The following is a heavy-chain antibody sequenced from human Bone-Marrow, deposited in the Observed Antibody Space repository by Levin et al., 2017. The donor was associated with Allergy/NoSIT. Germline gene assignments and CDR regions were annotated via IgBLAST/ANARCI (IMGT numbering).Heavy chain of an antibody. J-gene: IGHJ4*02. CDR2: ISGSGGTT. Sequence: LSLTCAASGFTFSSYAMSWVRQAPGKGLEWVSGISGSGGTTYYADSVRGRFTISRDNSKNTVHLQMDSLSAEDTAVYYCAKDQCSSTTCPEDYWGQGTLVIVSS. D-gene: IGHD2-2*01. CDR1: GFTFSSYA. V-gene: IGHV3-23*01. CDR3: AKDQCSSTTCPEDY.